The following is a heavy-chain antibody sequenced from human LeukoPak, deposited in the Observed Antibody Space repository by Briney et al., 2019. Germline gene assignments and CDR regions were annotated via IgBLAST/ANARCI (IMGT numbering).Heavy chain of an antibody. Sequence: PSETLSLTCTVSGGSISSYYWSWIRQPPGKGLQWIGYIYYSGSTNYNPSLKSRVTISVDTSKNQFSLKLSSVTAADTAVYYCARTPYYYGSGSYYSAYYFDYWGQGTLVIVSS. J-gene: IGHJ4*02. V-gene: IGHV4-59*01. CDR3: ARTPYYYGSGSYYSAYYFDY. CDR2: IYYSGST. D-gene: IGHD3-10*01. CDR1: GGSISSYY.